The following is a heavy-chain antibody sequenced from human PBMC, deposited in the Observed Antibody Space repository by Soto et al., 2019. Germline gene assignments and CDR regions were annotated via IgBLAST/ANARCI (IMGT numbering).Heavy chain of an antibody. D-gene: IGHD2-15*01. V-gene: IGHV1-18*03. CDR3: ARQDCSGGSCYGVGFDY. J-gene: IGHJ4*02. CDR2: ISAYNGNT. Sequence: ASVKVSCKASGYTFTSYGISWVRQAPGQGLERIGWISAYNGNTNYAQKHQGRVTMTTDTSTSTAYMELRSLRSDDMAVFYCARQDCSGGSCYGVGFDYWGQGTLVTVS. CDR1: GYTFTSYG.